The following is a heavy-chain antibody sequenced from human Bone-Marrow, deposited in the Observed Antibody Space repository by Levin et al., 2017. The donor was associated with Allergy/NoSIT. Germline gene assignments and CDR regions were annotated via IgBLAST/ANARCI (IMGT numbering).Heavy chain of an antibody. Sequence: PGGSLRLSCAASGFTFSSYGMHWVRQAPGKGLEWVAVISYDGSNKYYADSVKGRFTISRDNSKNTLYLQMNSLRAEDTAVYYCAKGLIAAAGNDDYWGQGTLVTVSS. J-gene: IGHJ4*02. D-gene: IGHD6-13*01. CDR3: AKGLIAAAGNDDY. CDR1: GFTFSSYG. CDR2: ISYDGSNK. V-gene: IGHV3-30*18.